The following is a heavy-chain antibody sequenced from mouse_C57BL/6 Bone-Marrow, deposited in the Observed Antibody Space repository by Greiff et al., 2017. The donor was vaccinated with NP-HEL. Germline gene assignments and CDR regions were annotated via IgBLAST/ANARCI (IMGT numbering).Heavy chain of an antibody. D-gene: IGHD1-1*01. CDR1: GYTFTNYW. Sequence: QVQLQQSGAELVRPGTSVKMSCKASGYTFTNYWIGWAKQRPGHGLEWIGDIYPGGGYTNYNEKFKGKATLTADKSSSTAYMQFSSLTSEDSAIYYCARKGVLDGSLYYYAMDYWGQGTSVTVSS. J-gene: IGHJ4*01. CDR2: IYPGGGYT. V-gene: IGHV1-63*01. CDR3: ARKGVLDGSLYYYAMDY.